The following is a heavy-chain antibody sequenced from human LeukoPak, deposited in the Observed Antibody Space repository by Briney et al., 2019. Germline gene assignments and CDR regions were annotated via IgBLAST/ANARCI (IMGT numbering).Heavy chain of an antibody. Sequence: SETLSLTCAVYGGSFSGYYWSWIRQPPGKGLEWIGEINHSGSTNYNPSLKSRVTISVDTSKNQFSLKLSSVTAADTAVYYCARRKGSSSYYFDYWGQGTLVTVSS. CDR3: ARRKGSSSYYFDY. D-gene: IGHD6-6*01. CDR2: INHSGST. V-gene: IGHV4-34*01. J-gene: IGHJ4*02. CDR1: GGSFSGYY.